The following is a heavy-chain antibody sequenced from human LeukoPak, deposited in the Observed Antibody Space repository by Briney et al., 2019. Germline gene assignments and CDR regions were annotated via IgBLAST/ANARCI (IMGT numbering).Heavy chain of an antibody. CDR3: ARESSTPIYYYYYMDV. D-gene: IGHD6-13*01. CDR1: GGSISSYY. CDR2: IYTSGTT. Sequence: SETLSLTCTVSGGSISSYYWSWIRQPAGKGLEWIGRIYTSGTTNYNPSLKSRVTISVDTSKNQFSLKLSSVTAADTAVYYCARESSTPIYYYYYMDVWGKGTTVTVSS. V-gene: IGHV4-4*07. J-gene: IGHJ6*03.